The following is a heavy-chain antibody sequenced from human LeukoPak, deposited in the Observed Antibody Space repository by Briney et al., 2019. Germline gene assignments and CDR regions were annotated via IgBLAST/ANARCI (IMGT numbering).Heavy chain of an antibody. CDR3: ARHASSSWLNYYYYYYMDV. D-gene: IGHD6-13*01. Sequence: SETLSLTCTVSGGSISSSSYYWGWIRQPPGKVQEWIGSIYYSGSTYYNPSLKSRVTISVDTSKNQFSLKLSSVTAADTAVYYCARHASSSWLNYYYYYYMDVWGKGTTVTVSS. J-gene: IGHJ6*03. CDR2: IYYSGST. CDR1: GGSISSSSYY. V-gene: IGHV4-39*01.